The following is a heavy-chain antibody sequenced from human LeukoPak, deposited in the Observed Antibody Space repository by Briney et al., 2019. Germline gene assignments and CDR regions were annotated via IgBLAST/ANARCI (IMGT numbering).Heavy chain of an antibody. Sequence: GGSLRLSCAASGFTFSNYWMGWVRQAPGKGLEWVANIKQDGSQKYFGDSVKGRFTISRDNSKNTLYLQMNSLRAEDTAVYYCARESGPEGFLDYWGQGTLVTASS. V-gene: IGHV3-7*01. D-gene: IGHD2-15*01. CDR2: IKQDGSQK. CDR3: ARESGPEGFLDY. J-gene: IGHJ4*02. CDR1: GFTFSNYW.